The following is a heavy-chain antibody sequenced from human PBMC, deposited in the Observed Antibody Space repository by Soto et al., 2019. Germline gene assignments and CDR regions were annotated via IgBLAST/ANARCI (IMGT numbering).Heavy chain of an antibody. D-gene: IGHD6-19*01. CDR2: INPSGAST. CDR3: ARDLGGRYSNWFDP. V-gene: IGHV1-46*01. CDR1: GYTFTSYY. Sequence: ASVKVSCKASGYTFTSYYMNWVRQAPGQGLEWMGLINPSGASTSYAQKFQGRVTITRDTSASTAYMELSSLRSEDTAVYYCARDLGGRYSNWFDPWGQGTLVTVSS. J-gene: IGHJ5*02.